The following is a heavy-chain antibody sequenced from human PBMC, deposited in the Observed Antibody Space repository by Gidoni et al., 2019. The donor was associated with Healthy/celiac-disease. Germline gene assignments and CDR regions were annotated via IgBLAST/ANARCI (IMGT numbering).Heavy chain of an antibody. D-gene: IGHD6-19*01. CDR1: GFTFSSYA. CDR2: ISGSGGST. CDR3: AKDHGSGWSYPYFDY. V-gene: IGHV3-23*01. Sequence: EVQLLESGGGLVQTGASLRLSCAASGFTFSSYAMSWVRQAPGKGLEWVSAISGSGGSTYYADSVKGRFTISRDNSKNTLYLQMNSLRAEDTAVYYCAKDHGSGWSYPYFDYWGQGTLVTVSS. J-gene: IGHJ4*02.